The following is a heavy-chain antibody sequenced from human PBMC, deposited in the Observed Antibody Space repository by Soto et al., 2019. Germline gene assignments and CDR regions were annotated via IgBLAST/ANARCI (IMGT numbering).Heavy chain of an antibody. CDR3: AKRGGYHWYFDL. CDR2: ISGSGGST. D-gene: IGHD1-26*01. Sequence: GGSLRLSCAASGFTFSSYAMSWVREAPGKGLEWVSAISGSGGSTYYADSVKGRFTISRDNSKNTLYLQMNSLRAEDTAVYYCAKRGGYHWYFDLWGRGTLVTVSS. CDR1: GFTFSSYA. V-gene: IGHV3-23*01. J-gene: IGHJ2*01.